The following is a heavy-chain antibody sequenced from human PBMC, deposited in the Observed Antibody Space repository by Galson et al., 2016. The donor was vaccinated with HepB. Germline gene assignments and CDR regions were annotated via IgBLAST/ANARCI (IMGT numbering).Heavy chain of an antibody. CDR1: GGSVRSSNW. Sequence: LPCAVSGGSVRSSNWWSWVRPSPGTGLEWIGEIYHSGSTNYNASLKSRVTISVDKSKNQFSLNLSSVTAADTAVYYCAREVGAGYFDYWGQGTLVTVSS. CDR2: IYHSGST. V-gene: IGHV4-4*02. CDR3: AREVGAGYFDY. D-gene: IGHD1-26*01. J-gene: IGHJ4*02.